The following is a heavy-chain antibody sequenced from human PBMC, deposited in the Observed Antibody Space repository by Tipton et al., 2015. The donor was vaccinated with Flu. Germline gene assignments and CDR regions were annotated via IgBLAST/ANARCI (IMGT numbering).Heavy chain of an antibody. CDR1: GGSIDTGGYY. Sequence: TLSLTCNVFGGSIDTGGYYWAWIRQSPEKGLEWIGTLHYSGSTDYNPSLKSRVSNSVDTSKNQFSLKMTSVSAADTAVYYCARDGGVGSGWSYSGGNYYYGMDVWGQGTTVIVSS. J-gene: IGHJ6*02. CDR2: LHYSGST. CDR3: ARDGGVGSGWSYSGGNYYYGMDV. V-gene: IGHV4-39*07. D-gene: IGHD6-19*01.